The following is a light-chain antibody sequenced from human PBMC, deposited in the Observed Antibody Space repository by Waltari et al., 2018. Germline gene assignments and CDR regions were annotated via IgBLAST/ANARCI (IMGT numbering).Light chain of an antibody. J-gene: IGLJ1*01. CDR3: CSYAGSSSYV. Sequence: QSALTQPASVSGSPGQSITIPCTGTSRDVGRYNFVPWYQQHPGKAPKLMIDEGSKRPSGVSNRFSGSKSGNTASLTISGLQAGDEADYYCCSYAGSSSYVFGTGTKVTVL. CDR1: SRDVGRYNF. V-gene: IGLV2-23*01. CDR2: EGS.